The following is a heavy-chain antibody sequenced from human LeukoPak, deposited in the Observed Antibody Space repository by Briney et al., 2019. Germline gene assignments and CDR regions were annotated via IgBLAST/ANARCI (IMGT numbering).Heavy chain of an antibody. CDR2: ISGSGGST. J-gene: IGHJ4*02. D-gene: IGHD1-20*01. V-gene: IGHV3-23*01. CDR1: GFTFNIYA. Sequence: GGSLRLPCAASGFTFNIYAMSWVRQAPGKGLEWVSTISGSGGSTYYADSVKGRFTISRDNAKNSLYLQMNSLRAEDTAVYYCARDVGITGTTGYFDYWGQGTLVTVSS. CDR3: ARDVGITGTTGYFDY.